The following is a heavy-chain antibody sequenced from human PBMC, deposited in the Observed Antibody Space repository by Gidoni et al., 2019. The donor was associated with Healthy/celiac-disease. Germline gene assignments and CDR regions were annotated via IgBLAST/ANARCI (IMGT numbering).Heavy chain of an antibody. Sequence: QVQLQESGPGLVNPSQTLSLTCTVSGGSVSSGRYYWSWIRQPAGKGLEWIGRIYTSGSTNYNPSLKSRVTISVDTSKNQFSLKLSSVTAADTAVYYCARSRYSGYDQPSWFDYWGQGTLVTVSS. J-gene: IGHJ4*02. V-gene: IGHV4-61*02. CDR1: GGSVSSGRYY. CDR2: IYTSGST. CDR3: ARSRYSGYDQPSWFDY. D-gene: IGHD5-12*01.